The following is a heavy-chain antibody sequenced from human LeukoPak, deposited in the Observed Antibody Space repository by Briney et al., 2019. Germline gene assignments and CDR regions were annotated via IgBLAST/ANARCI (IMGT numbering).Heavy chain of an antibody. D-gene: IGHD2-2*01. Sequence: GGSLRLSCAASGFTFSSYAMHWVRRAPGKGLEWVAVISYDGSNKYYADSVKGRFTISRDNSKNTLYLQMNSLRAEDTAVYYCARDQVVFDYWGQGTLVTVSS. V-gene: IGHV3-30*04. J-gene: IGHJ4*02. CDR3: ARDQVVFDY. CDR1: GFTFSSYA. CDR2: ISYDGSNK.